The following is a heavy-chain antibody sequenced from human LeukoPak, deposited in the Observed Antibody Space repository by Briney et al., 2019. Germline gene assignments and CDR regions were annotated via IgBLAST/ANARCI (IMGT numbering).Heavy chain of an antibody. CDR3: AKHQAMATVDPFDY. V-gene: IGHV3-23*01. D-gene: IGHD5-24*01. CDR2: ISGSGGST. J-gene: IGHJ4*02. CDR1: GFTFSSYA. Sequence: GGSLRLSCAASGFTFSSYAMSWVRQAPGKGLECVSAISGSGGSTYYADSVRGRFTISRDNSKSTLCLQMNSLRAEDTAVYYCAKHQAMATVDPFDYWGQGTLVTVSS.